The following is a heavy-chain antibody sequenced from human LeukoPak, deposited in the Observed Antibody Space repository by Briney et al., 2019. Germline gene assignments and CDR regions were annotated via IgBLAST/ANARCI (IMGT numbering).Heavy chain of an antibody. J-gene: IGHJ5*02. Sequence: GGSLRLSCVASGFTFGKYWMSWVRQAPGKGLEWVANIKLDGSEKNYVDSVKGRFTISRDNAKSSLYLQMNSLRPEDSAVYYCARLHLGDTYGSGSPNWFDPWGQGTLVTVSS. V-gene: IGHV3-7*03. D-gene: IGHD3-10*01. CDR1: GFTFGKYW. CDR3: ARLHLGDTYGSGSPNWFDP. CDR2: IKLDGSEK.